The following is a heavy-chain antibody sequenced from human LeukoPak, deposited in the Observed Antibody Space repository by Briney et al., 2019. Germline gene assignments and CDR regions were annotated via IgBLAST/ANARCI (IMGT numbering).Heavy chain of an antibody. CDR1: GFTFSSYA. J-gene: IGHJ6*04. D-gene: IGHD6-19*01. Sequence: GGSLRLSCAASGFTFSSYAMHWVRQAPGKGLEWVAVISYDGSNKYYADSVKGRFTISRDNSKNTLYLQMNSLRAEDTAVYYCARVAVTIYYYYYGMDVWGKGTTVTVSP. V-gene: IGHV3-30*04. CDR3: ARVAVTIYYYYYGMDV. CDR2: ISYDGSNK.